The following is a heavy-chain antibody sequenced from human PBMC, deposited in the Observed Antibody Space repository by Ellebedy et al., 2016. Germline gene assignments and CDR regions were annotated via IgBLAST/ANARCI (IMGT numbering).Heavy chain of an antibody. CDR2: IFSDGNT. J-gene: IGHJ4*02. CDR3: AKDVGGDYGDFDY. D-gene: IGHD4/OR15-4a*01. Sequence: LSLTCAASGFTVSTNYMKWVRQAPGKGLEWVSAIFSDGNTYYAESVKGRSTISRDNSKNTVYFQMNSLRADDTAVYYCAKDVGGDYGDFDYWGQGTRVTVSS. V-gene: IGHV3-53*01. CDR1: GFTVSTNY.